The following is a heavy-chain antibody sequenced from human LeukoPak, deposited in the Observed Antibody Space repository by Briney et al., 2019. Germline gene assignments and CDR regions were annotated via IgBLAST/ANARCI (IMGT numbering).Heavy chain of an antibody. CDR2: INHSGST. CDR3: ARAGTLKMTTVTTVDAFDI. D-gene: IGHD4-17*01. Sequence: SETLSLTCAVYGGSFSGCYWSWIRQPPGKGLEWIGEINHSGSTNYNPSLKSRVTISVDTSKNQFSLKLSSVTAADTAVYYCARAGTLKMTTVTTVDAFDIWGQGTMVTVSS. J-gene: IGHJ3*02. CDR1: GGSFSGCY. V-gene: IGHV4-34*01.